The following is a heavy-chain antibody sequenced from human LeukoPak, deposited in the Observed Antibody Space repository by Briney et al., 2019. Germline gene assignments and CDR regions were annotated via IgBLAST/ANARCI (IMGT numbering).Heavy chain of an antibody. CDR2: IGGSRGTT. D-gene: IGHD3-10*01. CDR1: GFTFSSSV. V-gene: IGHV3-23*01. Sequence: GGSLRLSCAASGFTFSSSVMSWVRQAPGKGLEWVSDIGGSRGTTNYADSVKGRFTISRDNSKNTLYLQVNSLRAEDTAVYYCAKGPYGPGAFDIWGQGTMVTVSS. J-gene: IGHJ3*02. CDR3: AKGPYGPGAFDI.